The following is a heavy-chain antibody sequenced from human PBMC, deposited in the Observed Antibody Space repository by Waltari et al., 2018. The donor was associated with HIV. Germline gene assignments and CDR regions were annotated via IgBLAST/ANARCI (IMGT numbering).Heavy chain of an antibody. J-gene: IGHJ6*02. CDR3: ARDRARTTDYYYYGMDV. CDR2: SNPNSGGT. D-gene: IGHD1-7*01. V-gene: IGHV1-2*02. Sequence: QSQPVQSGAEVKHHGASVKVSCTASGISFNTYYIHWLLQAPGQGLEWMGWSNPNSGGTNYAQKFQGRVTMTRDTSISTAYMELSRLRSDDTAVYYCARDRARTTDYYYYGMDVWGQGTTVTVSS. CDR1: GISFNTYY.